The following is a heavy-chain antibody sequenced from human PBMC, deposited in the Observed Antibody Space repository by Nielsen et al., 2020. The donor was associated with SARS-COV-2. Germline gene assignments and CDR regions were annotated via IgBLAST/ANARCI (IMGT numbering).Heavy chain of an antibody. J-gene: IGHJ4*02. D-gene: IGHD1-20*01. V-gene: IGHV1-18*01. Sequence: ASVKVSCKASGYTFTSYGISWVRQAPGQGLEWMGWISAYNGNTNYAQKLQGRVTMTTDTSTSTAYMELRSLRSDDTAVYYCARDRDTVRARSNWNDYDYWGQGTLVTVSS. CDR3: ARDRDTVRARSNWNDYDY. CDR2: ISAYNGNT. CDR1: GYTFTSYG.